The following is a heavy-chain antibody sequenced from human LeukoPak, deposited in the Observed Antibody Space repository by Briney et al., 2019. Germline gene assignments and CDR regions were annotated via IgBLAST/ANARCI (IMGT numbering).Heavy chain of an antibody. J-gene: IGHJ3*02. CDR2: IYHSGST. CDR1: GGSISSSNW. Sequence: PSETLSLTCAVSGGSISSSNWWSWVRQPPGKGLDWIGEIYHSGSTNYNPSLKSRATISVDKSKNQFSLKVSSVTAADTAVYYCARIPLVWSSPKGAFDIWGQGTMVTVSS. CDR3: ARIPLVWSSPKGAFDI. V-gene: IGHV4-4*02. D-gene: IGHD3-10*01.